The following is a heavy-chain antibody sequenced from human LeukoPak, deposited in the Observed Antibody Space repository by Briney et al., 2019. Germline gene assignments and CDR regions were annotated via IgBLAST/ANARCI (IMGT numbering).Heavy chain of an antibody. CDR2: INHSGST. CDR3: ARAQYSSSWYDY. CDR1: GGSFSGYY. J-gene: IGHJ4*02. D-gene: IGHD6-13*01. Sequence: PSETLSLTCAVYGGSFSGYYWSWIRQPPGKGLGWIGEINHSGSTNYNPSLKSRVTISVDTSKNQFSLKLSSVTAADTAVYYCARAQYSSSWYDYWGQGTLVTVSS. V-gene: IGHV4-34*01.